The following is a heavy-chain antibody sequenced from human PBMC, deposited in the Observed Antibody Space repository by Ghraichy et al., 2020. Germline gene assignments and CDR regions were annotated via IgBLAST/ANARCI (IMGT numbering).Heavy chain of an antibody. D-gene: IGHD6-13*01. Sequence: GGSLRLSCAASGFTFSSYGMHWVRQAPGKGLEWVAVIWYDGSNKYYADSVKGRFTISRDNSKNTLYLQMNSLRAEDTAVYYCARDWQQQLVDYWGQGTLVTVSS. CDR2: IWYDGSNK. V-gene: IGHV3-33*01. J-gene: IGHJ4*02. CDR3: ARDWQQQLVDY. CDR1: GFTFSSYG.